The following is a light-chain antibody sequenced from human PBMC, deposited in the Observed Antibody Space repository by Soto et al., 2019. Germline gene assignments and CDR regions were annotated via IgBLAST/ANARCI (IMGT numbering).Light chain of an antibody. Sequence: QSVLTQPXSXSXTPGQXVTXXXSGSSSNIGRNTVNWYQQLPGTAPKLLIYSNNQRPSGVPDRFSGSKSGTSASLAISGLQSEDEADYYCAAWDDSLNGHVFGTGTKLTVL. J-gene: IGLJ1*01. CDR2: SNN. CDR3: AAWDDSLNGHV. V-gene: IGLV1-44*01. CDR1: SSNIGRNT.